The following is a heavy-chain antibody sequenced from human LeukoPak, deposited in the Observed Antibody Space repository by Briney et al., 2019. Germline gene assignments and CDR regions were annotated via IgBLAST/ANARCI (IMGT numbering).Heavy chain of an antibody. CDR1: GGSFSGYY. J-gene: IGHJ3*02. Sequence: SETLSLTCAVYGGSFSGYYWSWIRQPPGKGLEWIGEINHSGSTNYNPSLKSRVTISVDTSKNQFSLKLSSVTAADTAVYYCARPGVGSGRYGAFDIWGQGTMVAVSS. CDR3: ARPGVGSGRYGAFDI. CDR2: INHSGST. D-gene: IGHD5-18*01. V-gene: IGHV4-34*01.